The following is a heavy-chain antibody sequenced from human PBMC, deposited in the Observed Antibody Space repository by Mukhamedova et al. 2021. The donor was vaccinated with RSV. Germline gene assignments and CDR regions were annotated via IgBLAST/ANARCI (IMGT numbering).Heavy chain of an antibody. V-gene: IGHV3-9*01. Sequence: AMHWVRQAPGKGLEWVSGINWKSGSIVYADSVKGRFTISRDNAKNSLYLQMNSLRTEDTALYYCAKGRMSAIAAAGYDYWGQ. CDR3: AKGRMSAIAAAGYDY. CDR1: A. CDR2: INWKSGSI. D-gene: IGHD6-13*01. J-gene: IGHJ4*02.